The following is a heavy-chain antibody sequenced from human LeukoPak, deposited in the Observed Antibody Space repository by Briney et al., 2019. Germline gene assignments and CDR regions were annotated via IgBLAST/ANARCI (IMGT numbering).Heavy chain of an antibody. CDR1: GFTFSSYS. D-gene: IGHD3-10*01. CDR3: ARDYYYGRFDP. Sequence: GGSLRLSCAASGFTFSSYSMNWVRQAPGKGLEWVSYISSSSSTIYYADSVKGRFTISRDNAKNSLYLQMNSLRAEDTAVYYCARDYYYGRFDPWGQGTLVTVSS. J-gene: IGHJ5*02. CDR2: ISSSSSTI. V-gene: IGHV3-48*04.